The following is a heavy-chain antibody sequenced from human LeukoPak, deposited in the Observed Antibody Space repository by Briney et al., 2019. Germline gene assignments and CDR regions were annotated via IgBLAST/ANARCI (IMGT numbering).Heavy chain of an antibody. CDR2: ISWNSGSI. V-gene: IGHV3-9*03. CDR3: AKVEGVTT. J-gene: IGHJ5*02. D-gene: IGHD1-1*01. Sequence: PGRSLRLSCAASGFTFDDYAMHWVRQAPGKGLEWVSGISWNSGSIGYADSVKGRFTISRDNAKNSLYLQMNSLTAEDMALYYCAKVEGVTTWGQGTLVTVSS. CDR1: GFTFDDYA.